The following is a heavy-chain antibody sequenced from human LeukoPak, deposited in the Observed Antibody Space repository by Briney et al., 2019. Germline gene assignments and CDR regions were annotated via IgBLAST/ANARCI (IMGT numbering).Heavy chain of an antibody. CDR2: ISGSGGST. D-gene: IGHD3-9*01. J-gene: IGHJ4*02. V-gene: IGHV3-23*01. Sequence: PGGSLRLSCAASGFTFSSYAMSWVRQAAGKGVEWVSAISGSGGSTYYADSVKGRFTISRDNSKNTLYLQMNSLRAEDTAVYYCAKDLGVLRYFDTPNFDYWGQGTLVTVSS. CDR1: GFTFSSYA. CDR3: AKDLGVLRYFDTPNFDY.